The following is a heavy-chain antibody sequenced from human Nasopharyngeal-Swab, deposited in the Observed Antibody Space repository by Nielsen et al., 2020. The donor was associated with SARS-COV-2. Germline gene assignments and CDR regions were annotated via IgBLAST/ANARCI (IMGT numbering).Heavy chain of an antibody. V-gene: IGHV3-30*04. Sequence: GGSLRLSCEASGFTFTSYAMHWVRQAPGKGLEWVAVISYDGSSSYYADSVKGRFIISRDNSKNTLYLRMNSLRAEDTAVYYCARGNGSYYLYIWDNWGQGTLVTVSS. J-gene: IGHJ4*02. CDR2: ISYDGSSS. CDR3: ARGNGSYYLYIWDN. CDR1: GFTFTSYA. D-gene: IGHD1-26*01.